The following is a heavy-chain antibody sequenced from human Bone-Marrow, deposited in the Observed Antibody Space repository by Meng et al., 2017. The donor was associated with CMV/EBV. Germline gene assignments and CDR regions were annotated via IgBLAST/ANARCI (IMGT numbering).Heavy chain of an antibody. J-gene: IGHJ1*01. V-gene: IGHV4-59*02. CDR1: GGSVSSYY. D-gene: IGHD2-2*01. CDR3: ARAGDCSSTSCPDH. CDR2: VYYSGST. Sequence: SETLSLTCTVSGGSVSSYYWSWIRQPPGKGLEWIGYVYYSGSTNYNPSLKSRITISVDTSKNQFSLKLSSVTAADTAVYYCARAGDCSSTSCPDHWVQGTLVTVSS.